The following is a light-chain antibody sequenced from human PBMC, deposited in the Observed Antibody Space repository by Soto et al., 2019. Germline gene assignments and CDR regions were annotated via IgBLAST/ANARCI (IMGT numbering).Light chain of an antibody. CDR3: QQSYSTFWT. V-gene: IGKV1-39*01. CDR2: TAS. J-gene: IGKJ1*01. CDR1: QSISNY. Sequence: DIKMTQSPSTLSASVGDRVTITCRASQSISNYLNWYHQKPGKAPNLLIYTASTLQSGVPSRFSGSGSGTDFTLTISTLQPEDFATYYCQQSYSTFWTFGQGTKVDI.